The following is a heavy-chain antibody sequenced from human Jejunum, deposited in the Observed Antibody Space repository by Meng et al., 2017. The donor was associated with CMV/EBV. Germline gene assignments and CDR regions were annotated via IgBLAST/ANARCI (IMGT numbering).Heavy chain of an antibody. D-gene: IGHD4-17*01. CDR2: IYHIGST. CDR3: ARGGPDFGDYVPFDY. Sequence: LELQESGSGLVKPFQTLSLTCAVSGDSITRGAYLWSWIRQPPGKGLEWIGNIYHIGSTYYNPSLKSRVTISVDRSKNQFSLKLTSVTAADTAVYYCARGGPDFGDYVPFDYWGQGTLVTVSS. CDR1: GDSITRGAYL. V-gene: IGHV4-30-2*01. J-gene: IGHJ4*02.